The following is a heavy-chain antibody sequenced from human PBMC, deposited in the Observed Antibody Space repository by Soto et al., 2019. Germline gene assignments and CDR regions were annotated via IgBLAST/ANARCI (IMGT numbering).Heavy chain of an antibody. Sequence: EVQLLESGGGLVQPGGSLRLSCAASGFTFSNHAMSWVRQAPGKGLEWVSAISGNGISTYYADSVRGRFTISRDNSKNTLYLRMNRLRADDTAVYYCARDAIAMVRGTNNWFDPWGQGTLVTVST. D-gene: IGHD3-10*01. CDR3: ARDAIAMVRGTNNWFDP. J-gene: IGHJ5*02. CDR2: ISGNGIST. CDR1: GFTFSNHA. V-gene: IGHV3-23*01.